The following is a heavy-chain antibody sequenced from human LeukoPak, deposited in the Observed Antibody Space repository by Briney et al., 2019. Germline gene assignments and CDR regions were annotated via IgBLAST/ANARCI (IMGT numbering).Heavy chain of an antibody. CDR1: GGSVSDYH. CDR2: IFTSGTI. D-gene: IGHD6-13*01. Sequence: SETLSLTCSVSGGSVSDYHWSSIRQPAGKGLEWIGRIFTSGTIHYHPSLRSRVTISVDQSKNQFFLKLTSVTAADTAVYYCARDRDIADYNWLDPWGQGTLVTVSP. J-gene: IGHJ5*02. CDR3: ARDRDIADYNWLDP. V-gene: IGHV4-4*07.